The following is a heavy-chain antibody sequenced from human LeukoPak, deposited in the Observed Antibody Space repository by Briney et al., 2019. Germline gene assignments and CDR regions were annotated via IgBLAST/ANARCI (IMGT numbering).Heavy chain of an antibody. J-gene: IGHJ6*04. CDR2: VNHGGTT. CDR1: DGSFSGYH. CDR3: ARGVISVVRGFYYYYGMDV. Sequence: SETLSLTCAVFDGSFSGYHWSWIRQSPGKGLEWIGEVNHGGTTIYNPSLKSRVTISVDTTKNQFSLKLSSVTAADTAVYYCARGVISVVRGFYYYYGMDVWSKGTTVTVSS. V-gene: IGHV4-34*01. D-gene: IGHD3-10*01.